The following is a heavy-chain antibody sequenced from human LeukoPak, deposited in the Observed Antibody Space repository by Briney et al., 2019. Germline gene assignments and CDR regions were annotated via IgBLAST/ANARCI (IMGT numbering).Heavy chain of an antibody. CDR1: GYTFTNYD. V-gene: IGHV1-8*01. J-gene: IGHJ5*02. D-gene: IGHD3-10*01. CDR3: ARVITMVRGVIKVRWFDT. CDR2: MNPNSGHT. Sequence: GASVKVSCKASGYTFTNYDINWVRQATGQGLEWMGWMNPNSGHTGYAQKFQGRVTMTRNTSITTAYMELSSLRSDDTAVYYCARVITMVRGVIKVRWFDTWAREPWSPSPQ.